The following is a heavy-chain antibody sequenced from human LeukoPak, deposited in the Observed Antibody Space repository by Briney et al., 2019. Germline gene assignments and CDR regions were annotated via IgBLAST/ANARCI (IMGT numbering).Heavy chain of an antibody. V-gene: IGHV1-69*13. J-gene: IGHJ4*02. CDR1: GGTFISYA. CDR3: ASTPPSSGWYPFDY. Sequence: SVKDSCKASGGTFISYAISWVRQAPGQGRECMGGISPIFGAANYAQKFRGRVTITADASTSTAYMELSSLRSDDTAVYYCASTPPSSGWYPFDYWGQGTLVTVSS. D-gene: IGHD6-19*01. CDR2: ISPIFGAA.